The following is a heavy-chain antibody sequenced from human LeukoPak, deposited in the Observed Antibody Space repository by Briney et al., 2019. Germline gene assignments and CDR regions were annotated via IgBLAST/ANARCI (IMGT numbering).Heavy chain of an antibody. CDR3: GGGGYLLDY. J-gene: IGHJ4*02. CDR2: IKSDGRST. Sequence: PGGSLRLSCAASKFTFRTDWMNWVRQAPGKGLVWVSRIKSDGRSTMYADSVKGRFTISRDNTKNMVYLQMNSLRAEDTAVYYCGGGGYLLDYWGRGTLVTVSS. V-gene: IGHV3-74*03. D-gene: IGHD1-26*01. CDR1: KFTFRTDW.